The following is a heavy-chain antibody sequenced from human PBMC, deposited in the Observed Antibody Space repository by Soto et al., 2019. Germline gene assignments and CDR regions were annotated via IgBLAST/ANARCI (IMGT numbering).Heavy chain of an antibody. CDR2: IYYSGST. CDR1: GGSVSSGSYY. Sequence: SETLSLTCTVSGGSVSSGSYYWSWIRQPPGKGLEWIGYIYYSGSTHYNPSLKSRVTISKDTSNNHFSLKLSSVTAADTAVYFCARAWGRTFDSNGYFDYWGQGTLVTVSS. J-gene: IGHJ4*02. V-gene: IGHV4-61*03. CDR3: ARAWGRTFDSNGYFDY. D-gene: IGHD3-22*01.